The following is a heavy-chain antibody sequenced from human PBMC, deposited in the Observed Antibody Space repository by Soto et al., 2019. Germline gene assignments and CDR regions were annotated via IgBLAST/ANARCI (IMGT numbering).Heavy chain of an antibody. CDR3: ANSGLEIRYGLVPLPVDY. J-gene: IGHJ4*02. Sequence: QVQLVESGGGVVQPGRSLRLSCAASGFTFSSYGMHWVRQAPGKGLEWVAVISYDGSNKYYADSVKGRFTISRDNSKNTLYLQMNSLRAEDTAVYYCANSGLEIRYGLVPLPVDYWGQGTLVTVSS. CDR2: ISYDGSNK. CDR1: GFTFSSYG. V-gene: IGHV3-30*18. D-gene: IGHD2-2*01.